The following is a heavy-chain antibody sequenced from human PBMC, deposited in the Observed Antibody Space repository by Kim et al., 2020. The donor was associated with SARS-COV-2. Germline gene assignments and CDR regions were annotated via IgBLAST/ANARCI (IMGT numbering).Heavy chain of an antibody. CDR2: ITGSGDYT. CDR3: ARDSPDCRGGSCNDF. CDR1: GFTFGSYR. J-gene: IGHJ4*01. Sequence: GGSLRLSCVASGFTFGSYRMNWVRQAPGKGLEWVSSITGSGDYTYYTDSMRGRSTVSRDNAQSSLYLQISSLRAEDTAVYYCARDSPDCRGGSCNDFWG. V-gene: IGHV3-21*06. D-gene: IGHD2-15*01.